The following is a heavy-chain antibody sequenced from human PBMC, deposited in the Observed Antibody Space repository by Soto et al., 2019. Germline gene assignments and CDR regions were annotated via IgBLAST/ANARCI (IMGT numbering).Heavy chain of an antibody. Sequence: QVQLVQSGAEVKKPGSSVKVSCRPPGGPFNSHTISGVRQAPGQGLEWMGGIMPMFGVTNYARKFQGRLTMTANESTTTAYMEVRRLTSQDTAVYYCAGEGVTSSMSLPWMGYHYYGLDVWGQGTTVIVSS. D-gene: IGHD2-2*01. CDR3: AGEGVTSSMSLPWMGYHYYGLDV. CDR2: IMPMFGVT. J-gene: IGHJ6*02. V-gene: IGHV1-69*12. CDR1: GGPFNSHT.